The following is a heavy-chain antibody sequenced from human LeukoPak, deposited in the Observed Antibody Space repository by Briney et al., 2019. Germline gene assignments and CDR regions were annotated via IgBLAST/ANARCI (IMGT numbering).Heavy chain of an antibody. CDR1: GGSVSSGSYY. D-gene: IGHD3-22*01. CDR2: IYFSGST. Sequence: SETLSLTCTVSGGSVSSGSYYWSWIWQPPGKGLEWIGYIYFSGSTDYNPPLKSRVTISVDTSNNQFSLRLSSVTAADTAVYYCARAPTTYYYDSSGYSADAFDIWGQGTMVTVPT. V-gene: IGHV4-61*01. J-gene: IGHJ3*02. CDR3: ARAPTTYYYDSSGYSADAFDI.